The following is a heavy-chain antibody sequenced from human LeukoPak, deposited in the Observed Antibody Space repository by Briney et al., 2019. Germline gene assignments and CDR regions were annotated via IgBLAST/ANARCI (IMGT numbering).Heavy chain of an antibody. CDR1: GFTFSSFA. D-gene: IGHD4-17*01. V-gene: IGHV3-30*04. CDR2: ISYDGSNK. J-gene: IGHJ4*02. CDR3: ARGSDYGDY. Sequence: TGGSLRLSCAASGFTFSSFAMHWVRQAPGKGLEWVSLISYDGSNKYYADSVKGRFTISRDNSKNTLYLQMNSLRVEDTAVYYCARGSDYGDYWGKGTLVTVSS.